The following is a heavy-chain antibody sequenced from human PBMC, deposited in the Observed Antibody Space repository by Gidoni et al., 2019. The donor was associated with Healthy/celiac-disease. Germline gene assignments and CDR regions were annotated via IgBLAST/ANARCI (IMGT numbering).Heavy chain of an antibody. CDR3: ARDLAAAGMLDV. V-gene: IGHV1-18*01. Sequence: VQLVQAGAEVRKPGAPVKVSCKASSYTFTSYGTSWVRQAPGQGLEWMGWISAYNGNTNYAQKLQGRVTMTTDTSTSTAYMELRSLRSDDTAVYYCARDLAAAGMLDVWGKGTTVTVSS. CDR2: ISAYNGNT. CDR1: SYTFTSYG. J-gene: IGHJ6*04. D-gene: IGHD6-13*01.